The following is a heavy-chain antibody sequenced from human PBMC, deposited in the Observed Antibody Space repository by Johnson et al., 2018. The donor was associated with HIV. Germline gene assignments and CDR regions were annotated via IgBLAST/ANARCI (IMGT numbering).Heavy chain of an antibody. Sequence: VQVVESGGGVVQPGRSLRLSCAASGFTFSSYGMHWVRQAPGKGLEWVAVISYDGSNKYYADSVKGRFTISRDNSKNTLYMQMNSLRAEDTAVYYCAKASGNGYYVAAFDIWGQGTRVTVSS. J-gene: IGHJ3*02. V-gene: IGHV3-30*18. D-gene: IGHD3-3*01. CDR3: AKASGNGYYVAAFDI. CDR2: ISYDGSNK. CDR1: GFTFSSYG.